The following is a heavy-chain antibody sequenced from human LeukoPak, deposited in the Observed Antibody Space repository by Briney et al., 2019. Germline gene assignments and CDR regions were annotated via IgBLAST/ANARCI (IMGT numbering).Heavy chain of an antibody. Sequence: GSLRLSCAASGFTFSDYYMSWIRQPPGKGLEWIGEINHSGSTNYNPSLKSRVTISVDTSKNQFSLKLSSVTAADTAVYYCARGAPIVLRFLEWLPTPYYFDYWGQGTLVTVSS. CDR1: GFTFSDYY. CDR3: ARGAPIVLRFLEWLPTPYYFDY. J-gene: IGHJ4*02. D-gene: IGHD3-3*01. V-gene: IGHV4-34*01. CDR2: INHSGST.